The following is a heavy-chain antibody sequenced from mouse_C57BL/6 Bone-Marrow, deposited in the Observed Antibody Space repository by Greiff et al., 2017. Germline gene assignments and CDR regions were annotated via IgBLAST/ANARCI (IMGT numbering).Heavy chain of an antibody. D-gene: IGHD1-1*01. Sequence: EVKVEESGPGLVKPSQSLSLTCSVTGYSITSGYYWNWIRQFPGNKLEWMGYISYDGSNNYNPSLKNRISITRDTSKNQFFLKLNSVTTEDTATYYCARDRDYGSSSWFAYWGQGTLVTVSA. CDR2: ISYDGSN. CDR3: ARDRDYGSSSWFAY. CDR1: GYSITSGYY. J-gene: IGHJ3*01. V-gene: IGHV3-6*01.